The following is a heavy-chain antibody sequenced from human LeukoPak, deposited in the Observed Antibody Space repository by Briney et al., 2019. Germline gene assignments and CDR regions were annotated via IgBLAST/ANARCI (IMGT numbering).Heavy chain of an antibody. CDR2: VYYSGST. D-gene: IGHD3-10*01. CDR3: ARHAGSALFDY. J-gene: IGHJ4*02. CDR1: GGSISSYY. Sequence: SETLSLTCTVSGGSISSYYWTWIRQPPGKGLEWIGYVYYSGSTNYNPSLKSRVTISVDTSKNQFSLKLSSVTAADTAVYYCARHAGSALFDYWGQGTLVTVSS. V-gene: IGHV4-59*08.